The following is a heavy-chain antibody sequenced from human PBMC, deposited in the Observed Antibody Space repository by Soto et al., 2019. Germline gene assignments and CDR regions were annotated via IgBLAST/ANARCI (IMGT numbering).Heavy chain of an antibody. D-gene: IGHD6-25*01. J-gene: IGHJ4*02. CDR1: GFTFSSYG. CDR2: ISYDGSNK. CDR3: AEAYSSAPRAGPLVSSGIFDY. Sequence: QVQLVESGGGVVQPGRSLRLSCAASGFTFSSYGMHWVRQAPGKGLEWVAVISYDGSNKYYADSVKGRFTISRDNSKNTLYLQMNSLRAEDTAVYYCAEAYSSAPRAGPLVSSGIFDYWGQGTLVTVSS. V-gene: IGHV3-30*18.